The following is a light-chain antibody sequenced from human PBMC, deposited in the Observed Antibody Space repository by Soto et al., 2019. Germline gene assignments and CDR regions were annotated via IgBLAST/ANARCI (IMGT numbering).Light chain of an antibody. CDR2: GNR. J-gene: IGLJ3*02. CDR3: QAYDYSLTASV. V-gene: IGLV1-40*01. Sequence: QLVLTQPPSVSGAPGQRVTISCTGTSSNLGAGYDVHWYQQLPGAAPKLVIFGNRNRPSGVPERFTGSKSGTSASLAITGLQAEDEADYYCQAYDYSLTASVFGGGTKVTVL. CDR1: SSNLGAGYD.